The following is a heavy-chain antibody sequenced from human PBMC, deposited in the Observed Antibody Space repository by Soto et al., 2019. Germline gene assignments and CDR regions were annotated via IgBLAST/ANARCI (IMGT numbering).Heavy chain of an antibody. V-gene: IGHV4-30-4*01. J-gene: IGHJ5*02. CDR3: ACYYDSSGYSGGGNWFDP. CDR1: GGSISSGDYY. D-gene: IGHD3-22*01. CDR2: IYYSGST. Sequence: KPSETLSLTCTVSGGSISSGDYYWSWIRQPPGKGLEWIGYIYYSGSTYYNPSLKSRVTISVDTSKNQFSLKLSSVTAADTAVYYCACYYDSSGYSGGGNWFDPWGQGTLVTVSS.